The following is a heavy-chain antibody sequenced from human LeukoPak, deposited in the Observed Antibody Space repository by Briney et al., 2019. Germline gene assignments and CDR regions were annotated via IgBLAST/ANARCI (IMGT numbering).Heavy chain of an antibody. D-gene: IGHD6-13*01. CDR2: INPKSGGT. Sequence: ASVKVSCKASGYTFTGYYMHWVRQAPGQGLEWMGWINPKSGGTNYAQKFQGRVTMTRDTSISTAYMELSSLRSDDTAVYYCARAQSLTAPAGTFANSWGQGTLVTVSS. CDR1: GYTFTGYY. CDR3: ARAQSLTAPAGTFANS. V-gene: IGHV1-2*02. J-gene: IGHJ4*02.